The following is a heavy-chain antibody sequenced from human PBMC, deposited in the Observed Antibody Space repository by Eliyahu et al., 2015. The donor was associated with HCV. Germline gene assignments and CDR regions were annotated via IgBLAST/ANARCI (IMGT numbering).Heavy chain of an antibody. CDR2: VNHAGRA. Sequence: QVHLRQWGAGLLKPSGTLSLTCGIYGESFSGNYWGWIRQPPGKGLEWIGEVNHAGRARYNASLKSRVAISVDTSKKEFSLDLTSVLVADTAVYYCATEEPTPFEYWSQGTLVIVSS. D-gene: IGHD2-15*01. J-gene: IGHJ4*02. CDR1: GESFSGNY. V-gene: IGHV4-34*02. CDR3: ATEEPTPFEY.